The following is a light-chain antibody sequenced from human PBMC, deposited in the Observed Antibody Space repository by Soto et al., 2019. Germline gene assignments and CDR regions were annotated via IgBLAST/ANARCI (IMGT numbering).Light chain of an antibody. CDR2: GAS. Sequence: EIVLTQSPATMSLSPGERATLCCRASQSVSSYLAWYQQKPGQAPRLLIYGASSRATGIPDRVSGSGSGTDFTLTISRLEPEDFAVYYCQQYGSSPITFGQGTRLEIK. CDR3: QQYGSSPIT. J-gene: IGKJ5*01. V-gene: IGKV3-20*01. CDR1: QSVSSY.